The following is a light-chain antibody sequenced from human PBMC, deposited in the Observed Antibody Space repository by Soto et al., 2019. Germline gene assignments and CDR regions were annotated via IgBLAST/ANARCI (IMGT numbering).Light chain of an antibody. V-gene: IGKV3-20*01. CDR1: QSISTY. J-gene: IGKJ5*01. CDR2: DIS. Sequence: EIVLTQSPATLSLSPGERATLSCRASQSISTYLAWYQQKPGQAPRLLIYDISTRATGIPDRFSASGSGTDFTLTISGLETEDFAVYYCQQYGYSPITFGQGTRLEIK. CDR3: QQYGYSPIT.